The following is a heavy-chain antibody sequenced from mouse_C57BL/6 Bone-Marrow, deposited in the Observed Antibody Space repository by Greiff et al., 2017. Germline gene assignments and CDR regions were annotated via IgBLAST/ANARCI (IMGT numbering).Heavy chain of an antibody. D-gene: IGHD2-3*01. V-gene: IGHV1-26*01. CDR2: INPNNGGT. Sequence: EVQLQQSGPELVKPGASVKISCKASGYTFTDYYMNWVKQSHGKSLEWIGDINPNNGGTSYNQKFKGKATLTVDQSSRTAYMELRSLTSEDSAVYYCAIDGYSYAMDYWGQGTSVTVSS. CDR1: GYTFTDYY. CDR3: AIDGYSYAMDY. J-gene: IGHJ4*01.